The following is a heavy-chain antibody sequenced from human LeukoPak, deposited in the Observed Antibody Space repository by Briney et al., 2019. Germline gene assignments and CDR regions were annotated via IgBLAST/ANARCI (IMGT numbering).Heavy chain of an antibody. CDR2: IWYDGSNK. CDR3: ARNARIQLWFNFDY. Sequence: GGSLRLSCAASGFTFSSYGMHWVRQAPGKGLEWVAVIWYDGSNKYYADSVKGRFTISRDNSKNTLYLQMNSLRAEDTAVYYCARNARIQLWFNFDYWGQGTLVTVSS. D-gene: IGHD5-18*01. J-gene: IGHJ4*02. V-gene: IGHV3-33*01. CDR1: GFTFSSYG.